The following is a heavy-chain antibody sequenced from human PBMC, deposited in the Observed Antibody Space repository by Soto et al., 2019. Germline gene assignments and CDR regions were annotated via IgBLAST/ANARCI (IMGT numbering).Heavy chain of an antibody. Sequence: QITLKESGPTLVKPTQTLTLTCTLSGFSLSTSGVGVGWFRPPPGKALEWLALIYWDDNNRYRPSLRSRLTVTKDTSKTQVVLTMTNKDPVDTATYYCAHLVSNFTTPVARDWFEPWGHGTLVIVSS. V-gene: IGHV2-5*02. CDR3: AHLVSNFTTPVARDWFEP. D-gene: IGHD6-19*01. CDR2: IYWDDNN. CDR1: GFSLSTSGVG. J-gene: IGHJ5*02.